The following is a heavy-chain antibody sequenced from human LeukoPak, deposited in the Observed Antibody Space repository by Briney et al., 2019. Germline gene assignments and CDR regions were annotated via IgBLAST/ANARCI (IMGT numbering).Heavy chain of an antibody. V-gene: IGHV4-59*01. J-gene: IGHJ4*02. Sequence: SETLSLTCTVSGGSISSYYWSWIRQPPGKGLEWIGYIYYSGSTNYNPSLKSRVTISVDTSKNQFSLKLSSVTAADTAVYYCARYIRLGGIDYWGQGTLVTVSS. CDR2: IYYSGST. CDR3: ARYIRLGGIDY. D-gene: IGHD3-16*01. CDR1: GGSISSYY.